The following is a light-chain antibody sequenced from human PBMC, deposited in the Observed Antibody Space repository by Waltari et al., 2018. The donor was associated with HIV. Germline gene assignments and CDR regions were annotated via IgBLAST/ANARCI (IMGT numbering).Light chain of an antibody. CDR3: QQYASMFT. V-gene: IGKV1-33*01. CDR1: QDISYY. Sequence: DSQMTQSPSSLSASVGDRVSITCQASQDISYYLNWYQQKPGKAPKLLIYDASRLQRGVPSRFSGGGSGTDFTFTISSLQPEDIATYYCQQYASMFTFGPGTKVNIK. CDR2: DAS. J-gene: IGKJ3*01.